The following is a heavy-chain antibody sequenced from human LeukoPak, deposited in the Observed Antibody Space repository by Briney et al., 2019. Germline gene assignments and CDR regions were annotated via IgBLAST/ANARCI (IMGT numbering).Heavy chain of an antibody. Sequence: GASVKVSCKASGYTFTCYYMHWVRQAPGQGLEWMGWINPNSGGTNYAQKFQGWVTMTRDTSISTAYMELSRLRSDDTAVYYCARDSSGWYDAFDIWGQGTMVTVSS. J-gene: IGHJ3*02. V-gene: IGHV1-2*04. D-gene: IGHD6-19*01. CDR3: ARDSSGWYDAFDI. CDR2: INPNSGGT. CDR1: GYTFTCYY.